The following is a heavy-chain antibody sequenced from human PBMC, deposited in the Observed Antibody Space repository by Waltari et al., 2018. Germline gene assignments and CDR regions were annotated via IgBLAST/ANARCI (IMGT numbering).Heavy chain of an antibody. CDR1: GFTFSAYA. J-gene: IGHJ6*02. D-gene: IGHD1-1*01. V-gene: IGHV3-23*01. Sequence: EMHLLESGGSLAQPGESLRLSCAASGFTFSAYAMAWVRQAQGKCLEWVSTISNSDDTTYYAESVKGRFTISRDNSKSTLFLQMNSLRADDTAIYYCAKELERKPYYYYGWDVWGQGTTVTVSS. CDR2: ISNSDDTT. CDR3: AKELERKPYYYYGWDV.